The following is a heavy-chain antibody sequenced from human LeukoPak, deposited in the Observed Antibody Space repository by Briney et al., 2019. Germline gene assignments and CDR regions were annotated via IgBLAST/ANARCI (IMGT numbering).Heavy chain of an antibody. CDR3: ARDFPLPGDFWSRYYFDY. CDR2: ISSSSSYI. J-gene: IGHJ4*02. CDR1: GFTFSSYS. Sequence: GGSLRLSCAASGFTFSSYSMNWVRQAPGKGLEWVSSISSSSSYIYYADSVKGRFTISRDNAKNSLHLQMNSLRAEDTAVYYCARDFPLPGDFWSRYYFDYWGQGTLVTVSS. V-gene: IGHV3-21*01. D-gene: IGHD3-3*01.